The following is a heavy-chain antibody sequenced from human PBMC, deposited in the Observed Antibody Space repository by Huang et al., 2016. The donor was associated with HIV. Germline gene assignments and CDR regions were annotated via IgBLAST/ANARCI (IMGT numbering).Heavy chain of an antibody. CDR3: ARGSRQGKYYYGSGTAY. D-gene: IGHD3-10*01. Sequence: VESGGGLVQPGGSLRLSCAASGFTFSSYWMHWVRQVPGKGLVWVSHIKSDGSSTSYADSGKGRCTISRDTAKNTLYLQMNSLRAEDTAVYYCARGSRQGKYYYGSGTAYWGQGTLVTVSS. CDR2: IKSDGSST. CDR1: GFTFSSYW. J-gene: IGHJ4*02. V-gene: IGHV3-74*01.